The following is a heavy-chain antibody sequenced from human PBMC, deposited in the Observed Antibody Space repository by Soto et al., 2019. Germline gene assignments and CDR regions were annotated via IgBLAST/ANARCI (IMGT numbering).Heavy chain of an antibody. V-gene: IGHV1-2*04. D-gene: IGHD3-22*01. CDR1: GYTFTGYY. CDR3: PTLFYYDSSGGSFDY. Sequence: ASVKVSCKASGYTFTGYYMHWVRQAPGQGLEWMGWINPNSGGTNYAQKFQGWVTMTRDTSISTAYMELSRLRSDDTAVYYCPTLFYYDSSGGSFDYWGQGTLVTVSS. J-gene: IGHJ4*02. CDR2: INPNSGGT.